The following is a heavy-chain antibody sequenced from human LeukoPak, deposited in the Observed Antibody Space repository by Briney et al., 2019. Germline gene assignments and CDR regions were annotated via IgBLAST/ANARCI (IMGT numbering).Heavy chain of an antibody. J-gene: IGHJ4*02. CDR2: INHSGTT. Sequence: SETLPLTCVLYGGSLSGYYWSWVRQPPGNGLEWVGEINHSGTTNYNPSLKSRVTISVDTSKNQFSLKLSSMTAADTAVYYCASSGIAVAGHGAYWGEGTLVTVSS. CDR3: ASSGIAVAGHGAY. D-gene: IGHD6-19*01. V-gene: IGHV4-34*01. CDR1: GGSLSGYY.